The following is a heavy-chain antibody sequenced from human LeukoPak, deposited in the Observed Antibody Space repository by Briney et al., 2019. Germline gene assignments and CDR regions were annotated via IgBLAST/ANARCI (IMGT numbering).Heavy chain of an antibody. V-gene: IGHV3-53*01. Sequence: GGSLRFSCAASGFTVSNNYMSWVRQTPGKGLEWVSVIYVGGSAYYADSVKGRFTISGDSSKSTLYLQMNSLRAEDTAVYYCARLKIDGTHFDYWGQGTLVTVSS. J-gene: IGHJ4*02. CDR3: ARLKIDGTHFDY. CDR1: GFTVSNNY. CDR2: IYVGGSA. D-gene: IGHD3-9*01.